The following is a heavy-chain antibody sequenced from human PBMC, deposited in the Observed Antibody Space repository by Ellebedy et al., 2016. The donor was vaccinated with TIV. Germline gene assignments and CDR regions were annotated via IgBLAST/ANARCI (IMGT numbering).Heavy chain of an antibody. CDR3: ARRERWHNHDY. CDR1: GYSFTSYW. CDR2: FYRADSDT. V-gene: IGHV5-51*01. D-gene: IGHD5-24*01. J-gene: IGHJ4*02. Sequence: GESLKISCKGTGYSFTSYWIGWVRQMPGQGLEWMGLFYRADSDTRYSPSFQGQVNISADKSISTAYLQWSPLKASDTAMYYCARRERWHNHDYWGQGTLVTVSS.